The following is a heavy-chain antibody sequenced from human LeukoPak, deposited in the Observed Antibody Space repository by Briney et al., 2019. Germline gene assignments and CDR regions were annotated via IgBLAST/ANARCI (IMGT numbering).Heavy chain of an antibody. V-gene: IGHV2-5*01. CDR1: GFSLSTSGVG. CDR3: AHRMIRDWYQPVGDWFDP. D-gene: IGHD2-2*01. Sequence: SGPTLVNPTQTLTLTCTFSGFSLSTSGVGVGWIRQPPGKALEWLALIYWNDDKRYSPSLKSRLTITKDTSKNQVVLTMTNMDPVDTATYDCAHRMIRDWYQPVGDWFDPWGQGTLVTVSS. J-gene: IGHJ5*02. CDR2: IYWNDDK.